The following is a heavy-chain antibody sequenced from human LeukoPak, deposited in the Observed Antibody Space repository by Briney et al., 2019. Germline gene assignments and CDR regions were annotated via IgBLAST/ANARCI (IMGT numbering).Heavy chain of an antibody. CDR3: AKQLGYCSDGSCYFPY. CDR1: GLSFSSYW. J-gene: IGHJ4*02. D-gene: IGHD2-15*01. V-gene: IGHV3-23*01. CDR2: ISNNGGYT. Sequence: GGSLRLSCAASGLSFSSYWMSWFRQAPGKGLEWVPAISNNGGYTYYADSVQGRFTISRDNSKSTLCLQMNSLRAEDTAVYYCAKQLGYCSDGSCYFPYWGQGTLVTVSS.